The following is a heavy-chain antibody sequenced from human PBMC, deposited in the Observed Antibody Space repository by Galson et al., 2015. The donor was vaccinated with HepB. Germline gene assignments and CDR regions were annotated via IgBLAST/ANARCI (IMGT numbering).Heavy chain of an antibody. CDR1: GYTFTSYG. CDR3: ARRTCSSTSCSAYYYYYMDV. D-gene: IGHD2-2*01. V-gene: IGHV1-18*01. CDR2: ISAYNGNT. J-gene: IGHJ6*03. Sequence: SVKVSCKASGYTFTSYGISWVRQAPGQGLEWMGWISAYNGNTNYAQKLQGRVTMTTDTSTSTAYMELRSLRSDDTAVYYCARRTCSSTSCSAYYYYYMDVWGKGTTVTVSS.